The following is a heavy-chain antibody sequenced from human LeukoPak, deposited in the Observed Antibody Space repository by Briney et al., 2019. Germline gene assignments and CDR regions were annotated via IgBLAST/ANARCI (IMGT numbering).Heavy chain of an antibody. CDR3: ARRITMVRGVIITRWFDP. D-gene: IGHD3-10*01. CDR2: IYHSGST. J-gene: IGHJ5*02. CDR1: GGSFSGYY. Sequence: SETLSLTCAVYGGSFSGYYWSWIRQPPGKGLEWIGYIYHSGSTYYNPSLKSRVTISVDRSKNQFSLKLSSVTAADTAVYYCARRITMVRGVIITRWFDPWGQGTLVTVSS. V-gene: IGHV4-34*01.